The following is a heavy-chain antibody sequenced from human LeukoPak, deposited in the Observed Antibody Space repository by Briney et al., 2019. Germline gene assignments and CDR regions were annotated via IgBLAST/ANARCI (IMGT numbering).Heavy chain of an antibody. CDR3: ARGPGWNYFDY. CDR2: ISGSGGST. V-gene: IGHV3-23*01. Sequence: AGGSLRLSCAASGFIFSSHAMSWVRQAPGKGLEWVSAISGSGGSTYYADSVRDRFSISRDNSKNTVYLQMNSLRAEDTAVYYCARGPGWNYFDYWGQGTLVTVSS. CDR1: GFIFSSHA. D-gene: IGHD2-15*01. J-gene: IGHJ4*02.